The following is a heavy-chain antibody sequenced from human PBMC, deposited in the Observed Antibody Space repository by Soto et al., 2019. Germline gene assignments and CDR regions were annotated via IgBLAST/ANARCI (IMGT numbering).Heavy chain of an antibody. CDR2: ISSDGGVA. J-gene: IGHJ3*02. V-gene: IGHV3-74*01. CDR1: GFTFSNHW. CDR3: ASAVANTMNGIDI. Sequence: EVQLVESGGDLLQPGGSLRLSCAASGFTFSNHWIHWVRQAPGKGLVWVSRISSDGGVATYADSVKGRFTISRDNAENTLYLQMNSLRAEDTAVYYCASAVANTMNGIDIWGQGTMVTVSS. D-gene: IGHD5-12*01.